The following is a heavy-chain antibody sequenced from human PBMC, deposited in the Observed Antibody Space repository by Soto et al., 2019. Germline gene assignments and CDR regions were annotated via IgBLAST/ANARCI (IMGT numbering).Heavy chain of an antibody. J-gene: IGHJ6*02. D-gene: IGHD6-13*01. CDR1: GDSVSSNSAA. V-gene: IGHV6-1*01. CDR2: TYYRSKWYN. CDR3: ARDLTPYSSSWYASHYYYYGMDV. Sequence: QTLSLTCAISGDSVSSNSAAWSWIRQSPSRGLEWLGRTYYRSKWYNDYAVSVKSRITINPDTSKNQFSLQLNSVTPEDTAVYYCARDLTPYSSSWYASHYYYYGMDVWGQGTTVTVSS.